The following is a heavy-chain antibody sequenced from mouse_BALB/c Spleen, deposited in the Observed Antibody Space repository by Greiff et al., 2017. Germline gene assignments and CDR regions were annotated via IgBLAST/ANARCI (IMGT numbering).Heavy chain of an antibody. CDR2: IYPGDGDT. V-gene: IGHV1-87*01. J-gene: IGHJ4*01. Sequence: VQLQQSGAELARPGASVKLSCKASGYTFTSYWMQWVKQRPGQGLEWIGAIYPGDGDTRYTQKFKGKATLTADKSSSTAYMQLSSLASEDSAVYYCARVGPHYYAIDYWGQGTSVTVSS. D-gene: IGHD1-3*01. CDR1: GYTFTSYW. CDR3: ARVGPHYYAIDY.